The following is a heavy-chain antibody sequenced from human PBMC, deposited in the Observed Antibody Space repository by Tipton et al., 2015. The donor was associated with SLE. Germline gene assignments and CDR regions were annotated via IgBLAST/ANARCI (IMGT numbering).Heavy chain of an antibody. V-gene: IGHV4-59*12. J-gene: IGHJ4*02. CDR3: ARDHKYSSSLFDY. CDR2: IYFSGRT. CDR1: GGSISSYY. Sequence: LRLSCTVSGGSISSYYWSWIRQPPGKGLEWIGYIYFSGRTDYNPSLKSRVTISVDTSKNQFSLKLSSVTAADTAVYYCARDHKYSSSLFDYWGQGTLVTVSS. D-gene: IGHD6-6*01.